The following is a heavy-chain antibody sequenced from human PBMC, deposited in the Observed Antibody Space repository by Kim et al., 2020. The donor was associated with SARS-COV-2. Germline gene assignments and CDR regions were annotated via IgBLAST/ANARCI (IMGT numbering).Heavy chain of an antibody. CDR2: IYYSGST. CDR1: GGSISSGDYY. CDR3: ARVRMTRITIFGVVTPNTWFDP. J-gene: IGHJ5*02. D-gene: IGHD3-3*01. Sequence: SETLSLTCSVPGGSISSGDYYWGWIRQPPGKSLEWIGYIYYSGSTYYNPSLNSRVTISVDTSKNQFSLKLSSVTAADTAVYYCARVRMTRITIFGVVTPNTWFDPWGQGILVTVSP. V-gene: IGHV4-30-4*01.